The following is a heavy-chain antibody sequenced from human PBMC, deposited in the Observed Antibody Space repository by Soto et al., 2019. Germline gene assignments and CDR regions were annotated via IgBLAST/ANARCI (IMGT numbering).Heavy chain of an antibody. V-gene: IGHV1-3*01. Sequence: GASVKVSCKASGYTFTSYAMHWVRQAPGQRLEWMGWINAGNGNTKYSQKFQGRVTITRDTSASTAYMELSSLRSEDTAVYYCARERYYDSSGYPNWFDPWGQGTLVTVS. D-gene: IGHD3-22*01. CDR2: INAGNGNT. CDR1: GYTFTSYA. CDR3: ARERYYDSSGYPNWFDP. J-gene: IGHJ5*02.